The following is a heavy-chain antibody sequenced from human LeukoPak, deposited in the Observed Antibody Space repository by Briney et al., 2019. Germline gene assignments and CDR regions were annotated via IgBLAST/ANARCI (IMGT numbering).Heavy chain of an antibody. J-gene: IGHJ4*02. Sequence: PGGSLRLSCAASGFTVSSIYMSWVSQAPEKGLEWVSVIYSGGGTKYADSVKGIFTISRDSSKNTLYLQMNSLRAEDTAVYYCAGGPSYGPFDYWGQGTLVTVSS. CDR3: AGGPSYGPFDY. CDR1: GFTVSSIY. CDR2: IYSGGGT. V-gene: IGHV3-66*01. D-gene: IGHD3-10*01.